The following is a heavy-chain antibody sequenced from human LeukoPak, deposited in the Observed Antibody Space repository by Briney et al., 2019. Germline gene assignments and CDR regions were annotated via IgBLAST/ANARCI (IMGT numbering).Heavy chain of an antibody. CDR2: ISYDGNNK. D-gene: IGHD5-24*01. V-gene: IGHV3-30*03. Sequence: PGRSLRLSCAASGFTFSNYGIHWVRQAPGKGLEWVAVISYDGNNKYYADSVKGRFTISRDTSNNTLYLQMNSLRADDTAVYYCAREGKWLQLRYFDYWGQGTLVTVSS. CDR1: GFTFSNYG. CDR3: AREGKWLQLRYFDY. J-gene: IGHJ4*02.